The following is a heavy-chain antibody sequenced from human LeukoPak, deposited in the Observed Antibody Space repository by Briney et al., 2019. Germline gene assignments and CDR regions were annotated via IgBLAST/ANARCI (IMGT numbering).Heavy chain of an antibody. CDR2: ISSSSSYI. V-gene: IGHV3-21*01. CDR3: AELSRGYCSSTSCQDY. CDR1: GFTFSSYS. Sequence: PGGSLRLSCAASGFTFSSYSMNWVRQAPGKGLEWVSSISSSSSYIYYADSVKGRFTISRVNAKNSLYLQMNSLRAEDTAVYYCAELSRGYCSSTSCQDYWGQGTLVTVSS. D-gene: IGHD2-2*01. J-gene: IGHJ4*02.